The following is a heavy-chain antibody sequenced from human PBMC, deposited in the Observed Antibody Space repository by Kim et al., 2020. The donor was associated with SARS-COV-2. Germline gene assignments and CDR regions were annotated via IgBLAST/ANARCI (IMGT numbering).Heavy chain of an antibody. J-gene: IGHJ3*02. CDR1: GFTFSSYG. Sequence: GRSLRLSCAASGFTFSSYGMHWVRQAPGKGLEWVAVISYDGSNKYYADSVKGRFTISRDNSKNTLYLQMNSLRAEDTAVYYCAKAEYYYDSSGYHAGAFDIWGQGTMVTVSS. CDR3: AKAEYYYDSSGYHAGAFDI. D-gene: IGHD3-22*01. V-gene: IGHV3-30*18. CDR2: ISYDGSNK.